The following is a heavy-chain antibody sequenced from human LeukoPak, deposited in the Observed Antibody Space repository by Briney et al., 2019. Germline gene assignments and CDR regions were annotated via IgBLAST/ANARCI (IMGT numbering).Heavy chain of an antibody. CDR3: ASGSTRSPHAIDY. V-gene: IGHV3-21*01. D-gene: IGHD2-2*01. J-gene: IGHJ4*02. CDR1: GFTFSSYS. CDR2: ISSSSSII. Sequence: PGGSLRLSCSASGFTFSSYSMNWVRQAPGKGLEWVSSISSSSSIIYYADSVKGRFTISRDNAKNSLYLQMNSLRAEDTALYYCASGSTRSPHAIDYWGQGTLVTVSS.